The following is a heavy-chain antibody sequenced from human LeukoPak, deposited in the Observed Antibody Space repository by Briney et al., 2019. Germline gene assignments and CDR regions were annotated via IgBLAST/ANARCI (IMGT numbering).Heavy chain of an antibody. J-gene: IGHJ4*02. Sequence: GGSLRLSCAASGFTFSSYTMSWVRQAPGKGLEWVAVISSDGNNKYYADSVKGRFTISRDNSKNTLYLQMNSLRAEDTAVYYCARDEYLWVVIQLGLFDYWGQGTLVTVSS. CDR2: ISSDGNNK. D-gene: IGHD2-2*01. CDR1: GFTFSSYT. CDR3: ARDEYLWVVIQLGLFDY. V-gene: IGHV3-30-3*01.